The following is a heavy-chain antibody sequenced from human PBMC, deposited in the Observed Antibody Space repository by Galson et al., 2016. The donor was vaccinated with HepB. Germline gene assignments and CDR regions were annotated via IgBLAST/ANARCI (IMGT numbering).Heavy chain of an antibody. J-gene: IGHJ3*02. CDR3: ARINYGGNWGQSRGAFDI. CDR2: IIPISGTV. Sequence: SVKVSCKASGGTFSSYSITWVRQAPGQGLEWMGGIIPISGTVNYAQRFQGRVTITADESTSTAYMELSSLRSEDTAVYYCARINYGGNWGQSRGAFDIWGQGTMVTVSS. D-gene: IGHD4-23*01. V-gene: IGHV1-69*13. CDR1: GGTFSSYS.